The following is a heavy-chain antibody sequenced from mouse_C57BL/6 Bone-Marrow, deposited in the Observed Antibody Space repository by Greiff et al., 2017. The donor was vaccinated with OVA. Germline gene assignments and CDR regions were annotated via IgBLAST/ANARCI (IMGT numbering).Heavy chain of an antibody. CDR1: GYSITSGYY. Sequence: ESGPGLVKPSQSLSLTCSVTGYSITSGYYWNWIRQFPGNKLEWMGYISYDGSNNYNPSLKNRISITRDTSKNQFFLKLNSVTTEDTATYYCARGLYDFYAMDYWGQGTSVTVSS. D-gene: IGHD1-2*01. CDR3: ARGLYDFYAMDY. V-gene: IGHV3-6*01. J-gene: IGHJ4*01. CDR2: ISYDGSN.